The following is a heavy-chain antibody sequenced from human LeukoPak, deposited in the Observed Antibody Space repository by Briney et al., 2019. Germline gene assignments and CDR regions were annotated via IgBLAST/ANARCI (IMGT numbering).Heavy chain of an antibody. V-gene: IGHV4-34*01. CDR2: INHSGST. CDR1: GGSFSGYY. J-gene: IGHJ4*02. Sequence: SETLSLTCAVYGGSFSGYYWSWIRQPPGKVLEWIGEINHSGSTNYNPSLKSRVTISVDTSRNSFSLELSSVTAADTAVYYCARVGYCGGDCYPFDYWGQGTLTTISS. D-gene: IGHD2-21*02. CDR3: ARVGYCGGDCYPFDY.